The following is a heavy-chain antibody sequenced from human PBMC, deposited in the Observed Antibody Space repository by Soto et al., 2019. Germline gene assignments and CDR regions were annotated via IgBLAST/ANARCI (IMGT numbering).Heavy chain of an antibody. CDR2: ISYDGSNK. D-gene: IGHD3-22*01. CDR1: GFTFSSYG. CDR3: ARDVYHYDCGGSHNCFVY. V-gene: IGHV3-30*03. Sequence: PGGSLRLSCAASGFTFSSYGMHWVRQAPGKGLEWVTFISYDGSNKQYADSVKGRFTISRDNSKSTLYLQMNSLRDEDTAVYFCARDVYHYDCGGSHNCFVYSGQRTPVTVSA. J-gene: IGHJ4*02.